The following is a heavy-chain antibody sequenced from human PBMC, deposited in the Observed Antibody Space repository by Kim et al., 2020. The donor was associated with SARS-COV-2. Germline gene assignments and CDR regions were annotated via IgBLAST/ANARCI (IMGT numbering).Heavy chain of an antibody. CDR1: GGSISSGDYY. Sequence: SETLSLTCTVSGGSISSGDYYWSWIRQPPGKGLEWIGYIYYSGSTYYNPSLKSRVTISVDTSKNQFSLKLSSVTAADTAVYYCARACGVAAAGTCNWFDPWGQGTLVTVSS. J-gene: IGHJ5*02. CDR2: IYYSGST. CDR3: ARACGVAAAGTCNWFDP. V-gene: IGHV4-30-4*01. D-gene: IGHD6-13*01.